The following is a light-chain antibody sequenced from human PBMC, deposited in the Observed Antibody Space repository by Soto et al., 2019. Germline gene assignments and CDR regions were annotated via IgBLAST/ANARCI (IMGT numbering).Light chain of an antibody. CDR2: DVS. J-gene: IGLJ1*01. V-gene: IGLV2-14*01. CDR1: SSDVGGYNY. Sequence: QSALTQPASVSGSPGQSITISCTGTSSDVGGYNYVSWYQQHPGKAPKLMIYDVSNRPSWVSNRFSGSKSGNTASLTISELQAEDEADYYCSSYTSSSTYVFGTGTKLTVL. CDR3: SSYTSSSTYV.